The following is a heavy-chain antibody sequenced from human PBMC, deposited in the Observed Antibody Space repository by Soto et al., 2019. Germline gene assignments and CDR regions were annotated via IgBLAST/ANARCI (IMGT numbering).Heavy chain of an antibody. J-gene: IGHJ6*02. CDR3: STGPIGRISSVLFHYYYGLDS. Sequence: VGSLRLSCEASEFTFSQARMSWVRQAPGRRLEWIGLIKRKTDGGATDYAAPVKGRFTISRDDSANRLYLHMNSLKIEDTGVYYCSTGPIGRISSVLFHYYYGLDSWGQGTTVTVSS. V-gene: IGHV3-15*01. CDR2: IKRKTDGGAT. D-gene: IGHD6-6*01. CDR1: EFTFSQAR.